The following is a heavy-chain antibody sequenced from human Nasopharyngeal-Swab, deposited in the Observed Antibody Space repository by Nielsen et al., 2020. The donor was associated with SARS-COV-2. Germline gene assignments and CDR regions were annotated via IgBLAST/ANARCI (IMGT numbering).Heavy chain of an antibody. J-gene: IGHJ4*02. V-gene: IGHV6-1*01. Sequence: SATLSLTCAVSGDAVSNNTTGWKWIRLPPSSGLDWLGRKYYSSKWNYDYALSVKSRMTVNPDTSKNQFSLELNSVTPEDTAVYYCARGFLREGFDSWGQGILVTVSS. CDR3: ARGFLREGFDS. D-gene: IGHD1-26*01. CDR1: GDAVSNNTTG. CDR2: KYYSSKWNY.